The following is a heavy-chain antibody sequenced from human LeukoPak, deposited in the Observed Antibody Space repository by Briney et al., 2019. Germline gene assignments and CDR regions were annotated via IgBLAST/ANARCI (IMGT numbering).Heavy chain of an antibody. CDR1: GGTFSSYA. V-gene: IGHV1-69*13. Sequence: SVKVSCKASGGTFSSYAISWVRRAPGQGLEWMGGIIPIFGTANYAQKFQGRVTITADESTSTAYMELSSLRSEDTAVYYCARVDSSSWYSSYGMDVWGQGTTVTVSS. CDR3: ARVDSSSWYSSYGMDV. J-gene: IGHJ6*02. D-gene: IGHD6-13*01. CDR2: IIPIFGTA.